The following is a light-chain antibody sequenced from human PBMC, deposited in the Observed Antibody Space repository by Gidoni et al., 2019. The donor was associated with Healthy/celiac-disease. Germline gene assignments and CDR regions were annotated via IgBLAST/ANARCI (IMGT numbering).Light chain of an antibody. J-gene: IGLJ2*01. CDR3: QVWDSSSDHVV. CDR1: NIGSKR. CDR2: DDS. Sequence: SYVLTQPPPVSVAPGQLARITCGGNNIGSKRVQWYQQKTGQAPVLVVYDDSDRPSGIPERFSGSNSGNTATLTISRVEAGDEAEYYCQVWDSSSDHVVFGGGTKLTVL. V-gene: IGLV3-21*02.